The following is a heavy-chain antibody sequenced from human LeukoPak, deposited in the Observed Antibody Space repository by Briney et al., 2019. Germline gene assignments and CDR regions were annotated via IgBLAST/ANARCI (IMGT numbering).Heavy chain of an antibody. Sequence: SSETLSLTCAVYGGSFSGYYWSWIRQPPGKGLEWIGEINHSGSTNYNPSLKSRVTISVDTSKNQFSLKLSSVTAADTAVYHCARLGGIAVAGTRQVFDYWGQGTLVTVSS. D-gene: IGHD6-19*01. CDR2: INHSGST. V-gene: IGHV4-34*01. J-gene: IGHJ4*02. CDR3: ARLGGIAVAGTRQVFDY. CDR1: GGSFSGYY.